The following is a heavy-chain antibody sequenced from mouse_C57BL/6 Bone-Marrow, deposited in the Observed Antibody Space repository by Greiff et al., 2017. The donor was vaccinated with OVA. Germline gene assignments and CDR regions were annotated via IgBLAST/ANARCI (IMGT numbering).Heavy chain of an antibody. V-gene: IGHV2-3*01. J-gene: IGHJ1*03. CDR3: GKPGWLLRYFDD. CDR2: IWGDGGT. D-gene: IGHD2-3*01. Sequence: VMLVESGPGLVAPSQSLSITCTVSGFTLTSYGVSWVSQPPGKGLEWLGVIWGDGGTNNHSALISRLSTSNDNSKSQVFLKLNSLHTDDAATYYCGKPGWLLRYFDDWGTGTTVTVSS. CDR1: GFTLTSYG.